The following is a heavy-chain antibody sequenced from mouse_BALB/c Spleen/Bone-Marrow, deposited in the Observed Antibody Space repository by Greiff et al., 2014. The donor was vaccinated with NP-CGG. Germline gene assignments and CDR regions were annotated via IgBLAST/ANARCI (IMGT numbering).Heavy chain of an antibody. V-gene: IGHV1-9*01. CDR1: GYTFSFYW. Sequence: QVQLQQSGAELMKPGASVKISCKATGYTFSFYWIEWVKQRPGHGLEWIGEILPGSGSINYNEKFKGKATFTVDPSSNTAYMQLSSLTSEDSAVYYCARLITTGGFPCWGQGTLVTVSA. J-gene: IGHJ3*01. D-gene: IGHD2-4*01. CDR2: ILPGSGSI. CDR3: ARLITTGGFPC.